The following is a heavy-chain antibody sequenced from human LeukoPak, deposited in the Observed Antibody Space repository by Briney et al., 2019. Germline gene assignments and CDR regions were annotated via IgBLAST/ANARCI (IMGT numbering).Heavy chain of an antibody. J-gene: IGHJ5*02. CDR1: GGSISSYY. Sequence: PSETLSLTCTVSGGSISSYYWGWIRQPPGKGLEWIGYIYYSGSTNYNPSLKSRVTISVDTSKNQFSLKLSSVTAADTAVYYCAREKIRGYNWFDPWGQGTLVTVSS. CDR2: IYYSGST. CDR3: AREKIRGYNWFDP. V-gene: IGHV4-59*01.